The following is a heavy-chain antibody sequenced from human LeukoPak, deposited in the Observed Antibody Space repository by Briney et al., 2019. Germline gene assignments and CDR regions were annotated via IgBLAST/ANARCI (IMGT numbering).Heavy chain of an antibody. V-gene: IGHV4-59*08. CDR1: GGSMSSYY. D-gene: IGHD6-13*01. CDR2: IYYSGST. J-gene: IGHJ4*02. CDR3: ARGYGHGDY. Sequence: SETLSLTCTVSGGSMSSYYWSWIRQPPGKGLEWIGYIYYSGSTNNNPSLKSRVTISVDTSKNQFSLKLRSVTAADTAVYYCARGYGHGDYWGQGTLVTVSS.